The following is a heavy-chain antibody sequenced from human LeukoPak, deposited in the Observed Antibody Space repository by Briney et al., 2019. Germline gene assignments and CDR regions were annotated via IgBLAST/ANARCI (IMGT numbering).Heavy chain of an antibody. J-gene: IGHJ4*02. CDR3: ARVEGRWLQFGY. CDR2: ICWNSGDV. Sequence: GGSLRLSCAASGFTFDDYAMHWVRQAPGKGLEWVSGICWNSGDVGYADSVKGRFTISRDNAKNSLYLQMNSLRAEDTAVYYCARVEGRWLQFGYWGQGTLVTVSS. D-gene: IGHD5-24*01. CDR1: GFTFDDYA. V-gene: IGHV3-9*01.